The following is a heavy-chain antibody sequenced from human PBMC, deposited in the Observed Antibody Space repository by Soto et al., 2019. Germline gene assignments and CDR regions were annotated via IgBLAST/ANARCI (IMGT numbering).Heavy chain of an antibody. CDR2: IYDSGSP. CDR3: ARGVGSSPPRY. CDR1: GGSISVYY. Sequence: PSETLSLTCTISGGSISVYYWSWIRRSPGQGLEWIGYIYDSGSPYYNPSLKTRVTISADTSKNQISLKLTSATAADTAVYFCARGVGSSPPRYWGRGTLVTVSS. V-gene: IGHV4-59*01. D-gene: IGHD3-9*01. J-gene: IGHJ4*02.